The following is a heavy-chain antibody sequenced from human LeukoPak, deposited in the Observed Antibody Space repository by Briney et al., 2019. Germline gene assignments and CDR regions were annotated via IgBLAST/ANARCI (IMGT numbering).Heavy chain of an antibody. CDR2: ISSSSSFI. CDR3: ARDRSSIAAH. D-gene: IGHD6-6*01. J-gene: IGHJ4*02. V-gene: IGHV3-21*01. Sequence: GGSLRLSCAASGFTFSSYSMNWVRQAPGKGLEWVSSISSSSSFIYYADSVKGRFTISRDNAKNSLYLQMNSLRAEDTAVYYCARDRSSIAAHWGQGTLVTVSS. CDR1: GFTFSSYS.